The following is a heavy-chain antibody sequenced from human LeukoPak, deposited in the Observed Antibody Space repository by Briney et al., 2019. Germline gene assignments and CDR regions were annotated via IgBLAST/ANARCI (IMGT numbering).Heavy chain of an antibody. CDR1: GYPFRNCD. J-gene: IGHJ5*02. CDR2: INPHSGKT. Sequence: GASVKVSCKTSGYPFRNCDINWVRQATGQGLEWMGWINPHSGKTGYAQKFQGRVTMTTDTSANTAYTDLSSLRSEDTAVYYCARLSSHYGDYKVDPWGQGTLVTVSS. CDR3: ARLSSHYGDYKVDP. D-gene: IGHD4-17*01. V-gene: IGHV1-8*01.